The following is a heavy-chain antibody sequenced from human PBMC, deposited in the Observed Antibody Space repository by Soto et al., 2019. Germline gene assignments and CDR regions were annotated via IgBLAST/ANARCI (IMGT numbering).Heavy chain of an antibody. D-gene: IGHD3-10*01. Sequence: PGESLKISCMGSGYKVSTWHNFTSYWIAWVRQMPGEGLEWMGRIDPSDSYTNYSPSFQGHVTVSADKSISTAYLQWSSLKASDTAMYYCARHIDRYYYGSGSYPTGMDVWGQGTTVTVSS. CDR2: IDPSDSYT. V-gene: IGHV5-10-1*01. J-gene: IGHJ6*02. CDR1: GYKVSTWHNFTSYW. CDR3: ARHIDRYYYGSGSYPTGMDV.